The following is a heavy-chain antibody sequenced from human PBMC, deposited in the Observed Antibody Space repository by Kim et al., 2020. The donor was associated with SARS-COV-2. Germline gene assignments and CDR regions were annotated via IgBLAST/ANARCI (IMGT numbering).Heavy chain of an antibody. V-gene: IGHV3-48*03. Sequence: GGSLRLSCAASGFTFSSYEMNWVRQAPGKGLEWVSYISSSGSTIYYADSVKGRFTISRDNAKNSLYLQMNSLRAEDTAVYYCPRESRPSIQLWYIDHWGQGTLVTVSS. D-gene: IGHD5-18*01. CDR3: PRESRPSIQLWYIDH. J-gene: IGHJ4*02. CDR1: GFTFSSYE. CDR2: ISSSGSTI.